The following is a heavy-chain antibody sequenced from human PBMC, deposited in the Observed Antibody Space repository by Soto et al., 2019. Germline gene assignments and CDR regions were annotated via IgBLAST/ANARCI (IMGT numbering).Heavy chain of an antibody. D-gene: IGHD1-26*01. CDR1: GFTFSSYG. V-gene: IGHV3-30*18. CDR2: ISYDGSNK. CDR3: AKTGARGYYYYYGMDV. J-gene: IGHJ6*02. Sequence: VQLVESGGGVVQPGRSLRLSCAASGFTFSSYGMHWVRQAPGKGLEWVAVISYDGSNKYYADSVKGRFTISRDNSKNTLYLQMNSLRAEDTAVYYCAKTGARGYYYYYGMDVWGQGTTVTVSS.